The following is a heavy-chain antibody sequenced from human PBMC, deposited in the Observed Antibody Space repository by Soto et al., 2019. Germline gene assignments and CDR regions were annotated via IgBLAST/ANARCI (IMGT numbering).Heavy chain of an antibody. Sequence: QVQLVESGGGVVQPGRSLRLSCAASGFTFSSYGMHWVRQAPGKGLEWVAVISYDGSNKYYADSVKGRFTISRDNSKNXXYLQMNSLRAEDTAVYYCAKDGVVVPAATPYYFDYWGQGTLVTVSS. CDR2: ISYDGSNK. J-gene: IGHJ4*02. CDR1: GFTFSSYG. D-gene: IGHD2-2*01. CDR3: AKDGVVVPAATPYYFDY. V-gene: IGHV3-30*18.